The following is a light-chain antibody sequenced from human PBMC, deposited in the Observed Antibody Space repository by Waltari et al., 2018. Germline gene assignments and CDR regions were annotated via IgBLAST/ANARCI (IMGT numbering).Light chain of an antibody. J-gene: IGLJ1*01. Sequence: QSALTQPASASGSPGQSLTISCPGTTRAGRGSTHFSWYQQHPGTTPHLIIFDANPRPSGVSHRFSGSKSGNTASLTISGLQAEDEADYYCGSYTTRATHVFGIGTKVTVL. CDR3: GSYTTRATHV. CDR1: TRAGRGSTH. CDR2: DAN. V-gene: IGLV2-14*03.